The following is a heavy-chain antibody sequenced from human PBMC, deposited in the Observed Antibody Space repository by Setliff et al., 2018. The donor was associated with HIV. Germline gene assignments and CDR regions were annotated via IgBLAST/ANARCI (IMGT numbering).Heavy chain of an antibody. J-gene: IGHJ4*02. CDR3: AKTIAALDY. V-gene: IGHV3-11*03. Sequence: LSLSCAASGFTFSDYYMGWVRQSPGKGLEWIAYISSGNIGYADSVKGRFTISRDNSRDTLYLQMNSLRVEDTAVYFCAKTIAALDYWGQGTLVTVSS. CDR1: GFTFSDYY. CDR2: ISSGNI. D-gene: IGHD6-13*01.